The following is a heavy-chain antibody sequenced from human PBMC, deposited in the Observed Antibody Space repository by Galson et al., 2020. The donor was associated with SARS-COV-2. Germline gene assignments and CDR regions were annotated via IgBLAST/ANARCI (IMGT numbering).Heavy chain of an antibody. Sequence: EESLKISYKGSGYSFTSYWIGWVRQMPGKGLEWMGIIYPGDSDTRYSPSFQGQVTISADRSISTAYLQWSSLKASDTAMYYCAKEVWVGNYYYGMDVWVQGTTVTVSS. CDR3: AKEVWVGNYYYGMDV. D-gene: IGHD2-15*01. CDR2: IYPGDSDT. V-gene: IGHV5-51*01. J-gene: IGHJ6*02. CDR1: GYSFTSYW.